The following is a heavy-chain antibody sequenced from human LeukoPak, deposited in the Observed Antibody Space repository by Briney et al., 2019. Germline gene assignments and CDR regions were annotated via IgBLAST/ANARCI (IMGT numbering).Heavy chain of an antibody. CDR3: TRELGCSGGSCYPDY. J-gene: IGHJ4*02. V-gene: IGHV1-2*02. CDR1: GYTFPGYY. Sequence: ASVKVSFKASGYTFPGYYIHWVRQAPGQRLAWMGWTNPKSGGTNYAQKFQGRVTMTRDTSNTTAYMELSRLRSDDTAVYYCTRELGCSGGSCYPDYWGQGTLVTVSS. CDR2: TNPKSGGT. D-gene: IGHD2-15*01.